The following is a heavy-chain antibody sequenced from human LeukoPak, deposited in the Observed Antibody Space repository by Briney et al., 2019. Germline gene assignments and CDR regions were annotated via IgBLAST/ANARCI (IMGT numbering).Heavy chain of an antibody. V-gene: IGHV1-2*02. Sequence: ASVKVSCKASGYTCSDYFIHWVRQSPGQGLEWMGWINPKIGGTDYAHKFQGRVTMTRDTSISTAYMELSGLRSDDSAIYYCVRDLFTPRDLWGQGTLVTVSS. CDR3: VRDLFTPRDL. D-gene: IGHD2-15*01. CDR1: GYTCSDYF. CDR2: INPKIGGT. J-gene: IGHJ5*02.